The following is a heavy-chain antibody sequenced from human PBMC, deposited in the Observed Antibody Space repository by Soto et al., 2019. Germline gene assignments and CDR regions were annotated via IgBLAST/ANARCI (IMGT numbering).Heavy chain of an antibody. CDR2: INHSGSS. J-gene: IGHJ4*02. CDR3: ARWNYHHYHHSSGNFRTSYYFDS. Sequence: QLQQWGAGLLKPSETLSLTCAVYGGSFSAYYWSWIRQPPGKGLESIGEINHSGSSNYSPSLKRRLTISVDTSKNQLSLKLTSVTAADSAVYYCARWNYHHYHHSSGNFRTSYYFDSWGQGTLVTVSS. V-gene: IGHV4-34*02. CDR1: GGSFSAYY. D-gene: IGHD3-22*01.